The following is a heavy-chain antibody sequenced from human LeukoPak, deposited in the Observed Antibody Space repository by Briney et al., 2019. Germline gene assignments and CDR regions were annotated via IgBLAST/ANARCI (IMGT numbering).Heavy chain of an antibody. J-gene: IGHJ4*02. D-gene: IGHD2-15*01. CDR3: ASGACSGGSCQLDY. CDR1: GGSISSGEYY. V-gene: IGHV4-30-4*01. Sequence: SQTLSLTCTVSGGSISSGEYYWSWIRQPPGEGLVWIGYIYYSGSTYYNPSLKSRFTISVDTSKNQFSLKLSSETAAETAVYYCASGACSGGSCQLDYWGQGTLVTVSS. CDR2: IYYSGST.